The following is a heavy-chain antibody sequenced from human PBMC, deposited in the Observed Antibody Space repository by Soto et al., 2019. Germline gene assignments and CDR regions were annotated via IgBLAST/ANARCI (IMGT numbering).Heavy chain of an antibody. CDR3: ARDPEDIVVVPAATRPVDY. D-gene: IGHD2-2*01. CDR1: GFTRSAYY. J-gene: IGHJ4*02. CDR2: ISSSGSTI. V-gene: IGHV3-11*01. Sequence: QVQLVESGGGLVKPGGSLRLSCAASGFTRSAYYMSWIRQAPGKGLEWVSYISSSGSTIYYADSVKGRFTISRDNAKNSLYLQMNSLRAEDTAVYYCARDPEDIVVVPAATRPVDYWGQGTLVTVSS.